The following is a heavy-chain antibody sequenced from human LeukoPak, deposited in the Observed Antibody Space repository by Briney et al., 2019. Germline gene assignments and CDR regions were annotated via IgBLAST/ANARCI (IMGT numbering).Heavy chain of an antibody. V-gene: IGHV1-18*01. CDR2: ISAYSGDT. CDR3: AREGKQWLQYYFDY. CDR1: GNSFATYG. Sequence: ASVKVSCKASGNSFATYGISWVRQAPGQGLEWMGWISAYSGDTNYAQKLRGRVTMTTDTSTSTAYMELRSLRSDDTAVYYCAREGKQWLQYYFDYWGPGTLVTVSS. D-gene: IGHD6-19*01. J-gene: IGHJ4*02.